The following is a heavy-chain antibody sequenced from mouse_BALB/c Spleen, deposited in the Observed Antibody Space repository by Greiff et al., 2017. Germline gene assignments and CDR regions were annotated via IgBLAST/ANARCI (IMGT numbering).Heavy chain of an antibody. D-gene: IGHD1-1*02. Sequence: EVMLVESGGGLVKPGGSLKLSCAASGFTFSDYYMYWVRQTPEKRLEWVATISDGGSYTYYPDSVKGRFTISRDNAKNNLYLQMSSLKSEDTAMHYCARLEANSFYFDYWGQGTTLTVSS. CDR2: ISDGGSYT. J-gene: IGHJ2*01. CDR3: ARLEANSFYFDY. CDR1: GFTFSDYY. V-gene: IGHV5-4*02.